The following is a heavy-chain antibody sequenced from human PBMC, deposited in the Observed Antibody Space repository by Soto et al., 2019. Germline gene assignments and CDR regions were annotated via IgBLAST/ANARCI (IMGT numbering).Heavy chain of an antibody. V-gene: IGHV1-18*01. D-gene: IGHD6-19*01. Sequence: QVQLVQSGAEVKKRGASVKVSCKASGYMFNSYGMGWLRQAPGQGLEWIGWISGYNGKTDLAQKFQGRVTMTTEASTSTVYMELTSLTFDDTALYYCARDDTYTAGWYFDHWGQGTLVTVPS. CDR3: ARDDTYTAGWYFDH. CDR1: GYMFNSYG. J-gene: IGHJ4*02. CDR2: ISGYNGKT.